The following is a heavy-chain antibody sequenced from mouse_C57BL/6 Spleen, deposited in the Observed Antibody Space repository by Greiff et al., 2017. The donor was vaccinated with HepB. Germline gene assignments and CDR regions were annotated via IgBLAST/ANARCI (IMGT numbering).Heavy chain of an antibody. V-gene: IGHV5-4*01. Sequence: EVKVVESGGGLVKPGGSLKLSCAASGFTFSSYAMSWVRQTPEKRLEWVATISDGGSYTYYPDNVKGRFTISRDNAKNNLYLQMSHLKSEDTAMYYCARDDGSSYDYAMDYWGQGTSVTVSS. CDR3: ARDDGSSYDYAMDY. D-gene: IGHD1-1*01. CDR1: GFTFSSYA. CDR2: ISDGGSYT. J-gene: IGHJ4*01.